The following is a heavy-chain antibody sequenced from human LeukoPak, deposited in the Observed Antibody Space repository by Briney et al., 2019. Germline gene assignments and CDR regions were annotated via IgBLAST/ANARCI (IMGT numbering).Heavy chain of an antibody. V-gene: IGHV1-69*05. CDR3: ARDSGLMVYARPNDAFDI. J-gene: IGHJ3*02. CDR2: IIPTFGTA. D-gene: IGHD2-8*01. CDR1: GGTFSSYA. Sequence: SVKVSCKASGGTFSSYAISWVRQAPGQGLEWMGGIIPTFGTANYAQKFQGRVTITTDESTSTAYMELSSLRSEDTAVYYCARDSGLMVYARPNDAFDIWGQGTMVTVSS.